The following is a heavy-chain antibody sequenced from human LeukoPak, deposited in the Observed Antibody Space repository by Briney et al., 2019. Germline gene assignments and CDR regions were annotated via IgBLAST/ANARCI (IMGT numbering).Heavy chain of an antibody. Sequence: ASVKVSCKASGYTFTSYDINWVRQATRQGLEWMGWMNPNSGNTGYAQKFQGRVTMTRNTSISTAYMELSSLRSEDTAVYYCAREAPYGSGWSSYYYYGMDVWGQGTTVTVSS. D-gene: IGHD6-19*01. CDR2: MNPNSGNT. CDR1: GYTFTSYD. CDR3: AREAPYGSGWSSYYYYGMDV. V-gene: IGHV1-8*01. J-gene: IGHJ6*02.